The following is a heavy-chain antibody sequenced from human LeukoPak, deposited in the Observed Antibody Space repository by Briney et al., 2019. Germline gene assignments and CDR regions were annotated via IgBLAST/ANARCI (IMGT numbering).Heavy chain of an antibody. V-gene: IGHV3-66*04. CDR3: ARRVGDRTNWFDP. Sequence: GGSLRLSCVASGFTVSNKYMSWVRQAPRKGLEWVSVLYNAGSTYYADSVKGRFTISRDNSKNTLYLQMYSLRAEDTAVYYCARRVGDRTNWFDPWGQGTLVTVSS. CDR2: LYNAGST. D-gene: IGHD4-17*01. CDR1: GFTVSNKY. J-gene: IGHJ5*02.